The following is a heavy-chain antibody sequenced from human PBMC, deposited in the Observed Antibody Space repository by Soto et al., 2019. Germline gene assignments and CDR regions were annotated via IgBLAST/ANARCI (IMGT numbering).Heavy chain of an antibody. V-gene: IGHV1-69*02. CDR1: GGTFSSYT. D-gene: IGHD3-10*01. J-gene: IGHJ4*02. Sequence: SVKVSCKASGGTFSSYTISWVRQAPGQGLEWMGRIIPILGIANYAQKFQGRVTITADKSTSTAYMELSSLRSEDTAVYYCARALRGSGSYYNYYFDYWGQGTLVTVSS. CDR2: IIPILGIA. CDR3: ARALRGSGSYYNYYFDY.